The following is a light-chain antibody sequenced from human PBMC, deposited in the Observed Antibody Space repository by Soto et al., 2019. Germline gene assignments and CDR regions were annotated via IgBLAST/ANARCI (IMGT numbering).Light chain of an antibody. Sequence: QSALTQPASVSGSPGQSITISCTGTSSDVGSHNFVSWYQQRPGKAPKLMIFEVTKRPSGVSDRFSGSKSGNTASLTISGLQAEDEADYYCCSYTSSITYVFGTGTKVTVL. CDR3: CSYTSSITYV. CDR2: EVT. J-gene: IGLJ1*01. V-gene: IGLV2-14*02. CDR1: SSDVGSHNF.